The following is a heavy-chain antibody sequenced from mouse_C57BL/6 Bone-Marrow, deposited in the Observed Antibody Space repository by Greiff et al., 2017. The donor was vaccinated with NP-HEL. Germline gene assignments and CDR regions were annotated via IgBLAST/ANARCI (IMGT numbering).Heavy chain of an antibody. CDR2: INPNNGGT. CDR1: GYTFTDYN. D-gene: IGHD3-2*02. J-gene: IGHJ4*01. Sequence: VQLQQSGPELVKPGASVKIPCKASGYTFTDYNMDWVKQSHGKSLEWIGDINPNNGGTIYNQKFKGKATLTVDKSSSTAYMELRSLTSEDTAVYYWARNVPQTAQATSAMDYWGQGTSVTVSS. V-gene: IGHV1-18*01. CDR3: ARNVPQTAQATSAMDY.